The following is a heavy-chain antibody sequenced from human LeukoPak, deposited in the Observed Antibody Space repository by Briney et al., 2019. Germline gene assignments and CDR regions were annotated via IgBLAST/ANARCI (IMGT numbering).Heavy chain of an antibody. V-gene: IGHV3-48*01. CDR1: GFTFSSYS. CDR3: ARDSAYYDFWSGYSNYYYGMDV. J-gene: IGHJ6*02. D-gene: IGHD3-3*01. CDR2: ISTSGSTL. Sequence: PGGSLRLSCAASGFTFSSYSMNWVRQAPGKGLEWVSYISTSGSTLYYADSVKGRFTISRDNAKTSLYLQMNSLRAEDTAVYYCARDSAYYDFWSGYSNYYYGMDVWGQGATVTVSS.